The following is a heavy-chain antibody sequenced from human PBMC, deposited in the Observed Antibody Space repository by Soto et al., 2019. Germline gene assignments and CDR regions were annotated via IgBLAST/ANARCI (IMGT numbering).Heavy chain of an antibody. D-gene: IGHD1-26*01. J-gene: IGHJ5*02. CDR1: GYSITNVNW. Sequence: PSETLSLTCAVSGYSITNVNWWAWIRQPPGKGLEWIGYIFHSGTTHYNPSLKSRVTMSVDTSKNQFSLKVDSLTAEDTAVYYCARVELVGATGNNSDEDNWFDPWGQGTLVTVSS. CDR3: ARVELVGATGNNSDEDNWFDP. V-gene: IGHV4-28*03. CDR2: IFHSGTT.